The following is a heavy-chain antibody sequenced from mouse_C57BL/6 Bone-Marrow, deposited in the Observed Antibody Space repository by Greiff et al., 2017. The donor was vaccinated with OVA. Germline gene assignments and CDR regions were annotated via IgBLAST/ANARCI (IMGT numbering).Heavy chain of an antibody. CDR3: ARDPIYDGYDY. CDR1: GFTFSSYA. Sequence: EVMLVESGGGLVKPGGSLKLSCAASGFTFSSYAMSWVRQTPEKRLEWVATISDGGSYTYYPDNVKGRFTISRDNAKNNPYLQMSHLKSEDTAMYYGARDPIYDGYDYWGRGTTLTVAS. CDR2: ISDGGSYT. J-gene: IGHJ2*01. V-gene: IGHV5-4*01. D-gene: IGHD2-3*01.